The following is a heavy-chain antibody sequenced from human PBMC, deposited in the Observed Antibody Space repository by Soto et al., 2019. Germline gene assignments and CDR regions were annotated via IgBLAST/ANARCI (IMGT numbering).Heavy chain of an antibody. CDR1: GGSISGYY. CDR2: IHYSGST. D-gene: IGHD6-13*01. CDR3: ARGSAAGTKSPFDY. V-gene: IGHV4-59*01. Sequence: VQLQESGPGLGKPSETLSLTCTVSGGSISGYYWSWIRQSPGKGLEWIGYIHYSGSTNYNPSLKSRVTISVDTSKNQLSLKLSSVTAADTAVYYCARGSAAGTKSPFDYWGQGTLVTVSS. J-gene: IGHJ4*02.